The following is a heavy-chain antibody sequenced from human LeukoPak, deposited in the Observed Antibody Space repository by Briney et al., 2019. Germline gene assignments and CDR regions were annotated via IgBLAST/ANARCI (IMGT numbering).Heavy chain of an antibody. V-gene: IGHV1-69*04. CDR2: IIPILGIA. Sequence: SVKVSCKASGGTFSSYAISWVRQAPGQGLEWMGRIIPILGIANYAQKFQGRVTITADKSTSTAYMERSSLRSEDTAVYYCARGSSSWETFDYWGQGTLVTVSS. D-gene: IGHD6-13*01. J-gene: IGHJ4*02. CDR3: ARGSSSWETFDY. CDR1: GGTFSSYA.